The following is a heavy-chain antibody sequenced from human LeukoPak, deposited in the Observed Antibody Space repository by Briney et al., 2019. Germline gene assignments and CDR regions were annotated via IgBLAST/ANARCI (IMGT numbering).Heavy chain of an antibody. J-gene: IGHJ5*02. D-gene: IGHD1-26*01. Sequence: SVKVSCKTSGGTFSSYAISWVRQAPGQGLEWMGGIIPIFGTANYAQKFQGRVTITADESTSTAYMELSSLRSEDTAVYYCARGGDSGSYYNWFDPWGQGTLVTVSS. CDR2: IIPIFGTA. V-gene: IGHV1-69*13. CDR1: GGTFSSYA. CDR3: ARGGDSGSYYNWFDP.